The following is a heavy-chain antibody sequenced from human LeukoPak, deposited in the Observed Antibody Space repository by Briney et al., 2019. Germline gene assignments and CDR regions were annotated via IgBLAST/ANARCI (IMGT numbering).Heavy chain of an antibody. J-gene: IGHJ5*02. V-gene: IGHV4-34*04. Sequence: SETLSLTCAVYDESLNGYYWSWIRQPPGKGLEWIGEMNDSGRTTHNPSLESRATISAERSKNQFSLKLTSVTAADTAVYYCASGSWSRRFAPWGQGTLVTVSS. CDR1: DESLNGYY. D-gene: IGHD1-14*01. CDR3: ASGSWSRRFAP. CDR2: MNDSGRT.